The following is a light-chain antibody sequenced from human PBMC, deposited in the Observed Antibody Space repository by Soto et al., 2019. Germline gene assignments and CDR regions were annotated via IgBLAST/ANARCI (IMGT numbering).Light chain of an antibody. CDR2: EVN. Sequence: QSVLTQPRSVSGSPGQSVAISCTGTSRDVDAYDYVSWYQQHPGKAPKLIISEVNKRPSGVSDRFSGSKSGNTASLTIYGLQAEDEADYYCCSFAGSYYVFGTGTKLTVL. J-gene: IGLJ1*01. V-gene: IGLV2-11*01. CDR3: CSFAGSYYV. CDR1: SRDVDAYDY.